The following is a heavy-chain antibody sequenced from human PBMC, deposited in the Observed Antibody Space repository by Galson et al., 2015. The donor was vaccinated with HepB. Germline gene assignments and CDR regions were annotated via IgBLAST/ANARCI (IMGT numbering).Heavy chain of an antibody. D-gene: IGHD6-19*01. V-gene: IGHV6-1*01. Sequence: CAISGDSVSSNSAAWNWIRRSPSRGLEWPGRTYYRSKWYSDYAVSVRSRISINVDTSRNQFSLQLNSVTPEDTAVYYCTRVAGTIYYYGMDVWGQGTTVTVSS. CDR1: GDSVSSNSAA. CDR2: TYYRSKWYS. J-gene: IGHJ6*02. CDR3: TRVAGTIYYYGMDV.